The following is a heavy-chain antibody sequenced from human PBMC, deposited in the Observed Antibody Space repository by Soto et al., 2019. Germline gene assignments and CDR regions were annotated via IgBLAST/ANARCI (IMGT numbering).Heavy chain of an antibody. V-gene: IGHV3-30-3*01. D-gene: IGHD6-13*01. CDR2: ISYDGSNK. CDR3: ARERGSSWSYYYYYGMDV. CDR1: GFTFSSYA. Sequence: PGGSLRLSCAASGFTFSSYAMHWVRQAPGKGLEWVAVISYDGSNKYYADSVKGRFTISRDNSKNTLYLQMNSLRAEDTAVYYCARERGSSWSYYYYYGMDVWGQGTTVTVSS. J-gene: IGHJ6*02.